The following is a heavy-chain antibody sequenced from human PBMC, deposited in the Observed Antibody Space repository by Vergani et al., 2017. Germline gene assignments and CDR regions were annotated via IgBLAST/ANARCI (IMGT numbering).Heavy chain of an antibody. D-gene: IGHD6-19*01. CDR1: GFTFSSYA. CDR3: AKVENGMLAVAGIDY. J-gene: IGHJ4*02. Sequence: EVQLLESGGGLVQPGGSLRLSCAASGFTFSSYAMSWVRQAPGQGLEWVSAISGSGGSTYYADSVKGRFTISRDNSKNTLYLQMNSLRAEDTAVYYCAKVENGMLAVAGIDYWGQGTLVTVSS. V-gene: IGHV3-23*01. CDR2: ISGSGGST.